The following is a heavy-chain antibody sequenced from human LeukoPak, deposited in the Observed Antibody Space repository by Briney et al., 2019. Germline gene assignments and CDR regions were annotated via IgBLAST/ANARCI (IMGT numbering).Heavy chain of an antibody. Sequence: GGSLRLSCAASGFTFKHAGMSWVRQAPGKGLEWVGRIKSKTNGGTTDYAAPVKGRFTISRDDSKNTLYLQMNSLKTEDTAVYYCTWVGARYYFDYWGQGTLVTVSS. CDR1: GFTFKHAG. CDR2: IKSKTNGGTT. CDR3: TWVGARYYFDY. J-gene: IGHJ4*02. D-gene: IGHD1-26*01. V-gene: IGHV3-15*01.